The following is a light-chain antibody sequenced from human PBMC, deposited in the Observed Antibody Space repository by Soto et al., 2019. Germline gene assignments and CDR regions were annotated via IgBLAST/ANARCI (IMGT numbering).Light chain of an antibody. J-gene: IGKJ2*01. CDR2: VAS. V-gene: IGKV3-20*01. CDR1: QIVSSSY. CDR3: QQYGSSPSST. Sequence: EIVLTQSPGPLSLSPGEIATLSCRAMQIVSSSYLAWYQQKPGQAPRLLIYVASSRATGIPDRFSGSGSGTDFTLAISRLEPEDFALYYCQQYGSSPSSTFGQGTTLEIK.